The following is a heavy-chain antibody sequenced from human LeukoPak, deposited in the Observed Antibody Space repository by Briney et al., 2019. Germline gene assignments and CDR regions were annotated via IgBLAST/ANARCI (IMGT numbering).Heavy chain of an antibody. J-gene: IGHJ3*02. CDR1: GFTFDDFA. Sequence: GRSLRLSCATSGFTFDDFAMHWVRQAPGKGLEWVSHISWNSDTITYADSVKGRFTISRDNAKNSVYLQISSLRDEDTAFYCCAKDIDSAGYGAFEIWGQGTAVTVSS. CDR2: ISWNSDTI. CDR3: AKDIDSAGYGAFEI. D-gene: IGHD3-22*01. V-gene: IGHV3-9*01.